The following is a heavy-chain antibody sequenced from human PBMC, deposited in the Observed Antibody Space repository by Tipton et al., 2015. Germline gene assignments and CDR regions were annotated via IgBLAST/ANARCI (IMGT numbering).Heavy chain of an antibody. CDR1: GFTFSNYW. D-gene: IGHD5-12*01. CDR3: ARSGGYGWDF. Sequence: GSLRLSCVASGFTFSNYWMTWVRQAPGKGLEWVANIKPDGSESYYLDSVKGRFTFFRDNAKNSLHLQLNNLRAEDTAVYYCARSGGYGWDFWGQGTLVTVSS. V-gene: IGHV3-7*01. J-gene: IGHJ4*02. CDR2: IKPDGSES.